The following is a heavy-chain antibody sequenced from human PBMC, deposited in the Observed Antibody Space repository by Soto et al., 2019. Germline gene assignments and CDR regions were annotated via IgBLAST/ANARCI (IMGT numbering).Heavy chain of an antibody. Sequence: ASVKVSCKASGYTFTSYDINWVRQATGQGLEWMGWMNPNSGNTGYAQKFQGRVTMTRNTSISTAYMELSSLRSEDTAVYYCASSPYDILTGYSPIYDYWGQGTLVTVYS. D-gene: IGHD3-9*01. CDR2: MNPNSGNT. CDR3: ASSPYDILTGYSPIYDY. J-gene: IGHJ4*02. CDR1: GYTFTSYD. V-gene: IGHV1-8*01.